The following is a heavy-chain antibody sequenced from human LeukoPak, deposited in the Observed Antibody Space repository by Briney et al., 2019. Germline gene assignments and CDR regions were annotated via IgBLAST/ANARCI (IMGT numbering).Heavy chain of an antibody. CDR3: ARDTHYYYGMDV. J-gene: IGHJ6*02. V-gene: IGHV3-33*01. Sequence: GGSLRLSCAASGFAFSSYGMHWVRQAPGKGLEWVAVIWYDGSNKYYADSVKGRFTISRDNSKNTLYPQMNSLRAEDTAVYYCARDTHYYYGMDVWGQGTTVTVSS. CDR2: IWYDGSNK. CDR1: GFAFSSYG.